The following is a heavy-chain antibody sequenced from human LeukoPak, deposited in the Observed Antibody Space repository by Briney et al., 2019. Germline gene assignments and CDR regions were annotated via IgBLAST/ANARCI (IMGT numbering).Heavy chain of an antibody. CDR2: INHSGST. CDR1: GGSFSGYY. J-gene: IGHJ4*02. Sequence: SETLSLTCAVYGGSFSGYYWSWIRQPPGKGLEWIGEINHSGSTNYNPSLKRRVTISVDTSKNQFSLKLSSVTAADTAVYYCARGRYYYDSSGLPYYFDYWGQGTLVTVSS. D-gene: IGHD3-22*01. CDR3: ARGRYYYDSSGLPYYFDY. V-gene: IGHV4-34*01.